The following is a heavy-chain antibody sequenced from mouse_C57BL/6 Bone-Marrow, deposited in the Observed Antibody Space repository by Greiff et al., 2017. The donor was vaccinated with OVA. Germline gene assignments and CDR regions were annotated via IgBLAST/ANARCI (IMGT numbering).Heavy chain of an antibody. D-gene: IGHD2-4*01. J-gene: IGHJ4*01. CDR2: IWTGGGT. Sequence: VKLVESGPGLVAPSQSLSITCTVSGFSLTSYAISWVRQPPGKGLEWLGVIWTGGGTNYNSALKSRLSISKDNSKSQVVLKMNSLQTDDTARYYCARNDYDDGYYAMDYWGQGTSVTVSS. CDR3: ARNDYDDGYYAMDY. V-gene: IGHV2-9-1*01. CDR1: GFSLTSYA.